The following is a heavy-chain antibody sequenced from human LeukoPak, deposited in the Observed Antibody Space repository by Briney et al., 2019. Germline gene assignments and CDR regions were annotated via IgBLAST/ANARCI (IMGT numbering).Heavy chain of an antibody. D-gene: IGHD3-3*01. V-gene: IGHV3-21*04. CDR3: AREKKTEWTTGAFDM. J-gene: IGHJ3*02. CDR1: GFTFSSYW. Sequence: GGSLRLSCAASGFTFSSYWMHWVRQAPGKGLEWVSSISSSSSYIYYADSVKGRFTISRDNAQNALYLEMNSLRAEDTAVYYCAREKKTEWTTGAFDMWGQGTMVIVSS. CDR2: ISSSSSYI.